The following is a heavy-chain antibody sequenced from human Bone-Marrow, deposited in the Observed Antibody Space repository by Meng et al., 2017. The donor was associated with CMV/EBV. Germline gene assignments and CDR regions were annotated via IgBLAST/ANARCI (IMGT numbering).Heavy chain of an antibody. CDR2: IRSRASGGAI. J-gene: IGHJ4*02. V-gene: IGHV3-49*04. CDR1: GFTFADYA. CDR3: TRWMYTSAFDY. Sequence: GESLKISCTTSGFTFADYALAWVRQAPGKGLEWVSHIRSRASGGAIEYAASVTGRFSLSRDDSKNLAYLQIYSLKTEDTAVHYCTRWMYTSAFDYWGQGTLVTVSS. D-gene: IGHD6-25*01.